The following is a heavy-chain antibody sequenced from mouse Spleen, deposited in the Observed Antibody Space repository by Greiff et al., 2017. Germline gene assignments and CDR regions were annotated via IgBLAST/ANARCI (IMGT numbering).Heavy chain of an antibody. V-gene: IGHV1-15*01. J-gene: IGHJ3*01. CDR2: IDPETGGT. D-gene: IGHD3-3*01. CDR3: TGPIPSY. Sequence: VKLQESGAELVRPGASVTLSCKASGYTFTDYEMHWVKQTPVHGLEWIGAIDPETGGTAYNQKFKGKAILTADKSSSTAYMELRSLTSEDSAVYYCTGPIPSYWGQGTLVTVSA. CDR1: GYTFTDYE.